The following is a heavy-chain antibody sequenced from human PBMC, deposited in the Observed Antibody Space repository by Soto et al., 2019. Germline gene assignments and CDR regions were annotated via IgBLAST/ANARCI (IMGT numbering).Heavy chain of an antibody. V-gene: IGHV3-7*05. D-gene: IGHD6-13*01. J-gene: IGHJ3*02. Sequence: EVQLEESGGGLVQPGGSLRLSCAASGFTLSMYCMTWVRQAPGRGLEWVANIKQDGSKKSYLDSVRGRFTISRDNVRNSLYLQMDSLRAEDTALYYCARDVSPGSSSLYLDAFDIWGQGTMVIVSS. CDR2: IKQDGSKK. CDR1: GFTLSMYC. CDR3: ARDVSPGSSSLYLDAFDI.